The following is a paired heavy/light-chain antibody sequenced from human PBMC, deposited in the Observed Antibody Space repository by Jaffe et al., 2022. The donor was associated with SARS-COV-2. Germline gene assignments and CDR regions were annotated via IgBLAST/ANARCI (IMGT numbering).Light chain of an antibody. CDR1: QSISSY. V-gene: IGKV1-39*01. Sequence: DIQMTQSPSSLSASVGDRVTITCRASQSISSYLNWYQQKPGKAPKLLIYAASSLQSGVPSRFSGSGSGTDFTLTISSLQPEDFATYYCQQSYSTRTFGQGTKVEIK. CDR3: QQSYSTRT. CDR2: AAS. J-gene: IGKJ1*01.
Heavy chain of an antibody. D-gene: IGHD5-18*01. V-gene: IGHV4-59*01. CDR2: IYYSGST. Sequence: QVQLQESGPGLVKPSETLSLTCTVSGGSISTYYWNWIRQPPGKGLEWIGHIYYSGSTNYNPSLTSRVTISVDTSKNQFSLRLTSVTAADTAMYYCARAGDAYSFPFDFWGQGTLVTVSS. J-gene: IGHJ4*02. CDR1: GGSISTYY. CDR3: ARAGDAYSFPFDF.